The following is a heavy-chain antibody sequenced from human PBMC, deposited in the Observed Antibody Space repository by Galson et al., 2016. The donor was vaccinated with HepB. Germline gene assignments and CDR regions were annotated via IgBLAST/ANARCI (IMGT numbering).Heavy chain of an antibody. D-gene: IGHD1-26*01. V-gene: IGHV1-46*01. J-gene: IGHJ6*02. CDR1: GHTFTSEY. Sequence: SVKVSCKASGHTFTSEYMHWVRQAPGQGLEWMGMINPSGGGPTYAQKFQGRVTMTRETSTSTIYMDLSGLRSEDTALYYCARDLGWGMDVWGQGTSVTVSS. CDR3: ARDLGWGMDV. CDR2: INPSGGGP.